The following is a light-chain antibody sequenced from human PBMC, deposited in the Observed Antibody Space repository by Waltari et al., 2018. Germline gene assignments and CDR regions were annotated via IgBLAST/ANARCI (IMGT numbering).Light chain of an antibody. J-gene: IGKJ4*01. V-gene: IGKV1-5*03. CDR2: ESS. CDR1: QSINRW. CDR3: QQYISYPWS. Sequence: TCRASQSINRWLAWYQQRPGQAPKLLFSESSTSASGVPSRFSGSGSGTDFTLTINGLQPDDFATYYCQQYISYPWSFGLGTKVEIK.